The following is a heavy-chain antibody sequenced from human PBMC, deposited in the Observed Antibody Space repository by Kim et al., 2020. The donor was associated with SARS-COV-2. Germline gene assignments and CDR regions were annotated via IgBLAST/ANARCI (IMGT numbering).Heavy chain of an antibody. CDR1: GGSISSSSYS. Sequence: SETLSLTCTVSGGSISSSSYSWGWIRQPPGKGLEWIGSIYYSGSTYYNPSLKSRVTISVDRSKNQFSLKLSSVTAADTAVYYCSAAAGDFYYYYGMDVWGEGATVTVSS. CDR2: IYYSGST. CDR3: SAAAGDFYYYYGMDV. D-gene: IGHD6-13*01. V-gene: IGHV4-39*01. J-gene: IGHJ6*04.